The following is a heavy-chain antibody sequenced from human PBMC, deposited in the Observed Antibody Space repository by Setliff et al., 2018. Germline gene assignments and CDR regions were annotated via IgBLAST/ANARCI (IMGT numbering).Heavy chain of an antibody. CDR1: GGSISNSTFY. V-gene: IGHV4-39*07. CDR3: AAGIKLGIFDS. J-gene: IGHJ4*02. Sequence: SETLSLTCTVSGGSISNSTFYWGWIRQPPGKGLEWIGSINYYGSIFDDGTTYSTYYNPSLKSRATISIDTSKSQFSLKLSSMTAADTALYYCAAGIKLGIFDSWGQGVLVTVSS. CDR2: INYYGSIFDDGTTYST. D-gene: IGHD3-16*01.